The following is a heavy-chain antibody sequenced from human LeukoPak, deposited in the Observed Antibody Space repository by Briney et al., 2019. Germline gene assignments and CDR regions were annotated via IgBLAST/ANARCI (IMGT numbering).Heavy chain of an antibody. Sequence: SDTLSLTCAVSADSITRSDWWAWIRQPPGRGLEWLGNIYYSGRVYHNPSLHTRVTMSVDSSKNQFSLRLGSVTAVDTAVYFCAKTRSGTYYGDSFDIWGQGILVTVSS. CDR3: AKTRSGTYYGDSFDI. V-gene: IGHV4-28*05. CDR2: IYYSGRV. CDR1: ADSITRSDW. J-gene: IGHJ3*02. D-gene: IGHD1-26*01.